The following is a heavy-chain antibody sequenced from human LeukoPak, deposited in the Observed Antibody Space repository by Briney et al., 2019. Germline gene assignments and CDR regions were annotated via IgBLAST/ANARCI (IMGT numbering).Heavy chain of an antibody. CDR2: IYSGGST. CDR1: EFSVGSNY. D-gene: IGHD2-21*02. J-gene: IGHJ4*02. V-gene: IGHV3-66*01. CDR3: AREQGGDSMGRRGPSDY. Sequence: GGSLRLSCAASEFSVGSNYMTWVRQAPGKGLEWVSLIYSGGSTYYADSVKGRFTISRDNSKNTLYLQMNSLRAEDTAVYYCAREQGGDSMGRRGPSDYWGQGTLVSVSS.